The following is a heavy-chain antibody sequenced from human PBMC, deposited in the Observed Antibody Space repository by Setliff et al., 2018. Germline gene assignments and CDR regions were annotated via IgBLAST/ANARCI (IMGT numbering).Heavy chain of an antibody. CDR3: AKRGPYCSGGTCHYYFDY. CDR2: ISGSAQTT. D-gene: IGHD2-15*01. Sequence: PGGSLRLSCAASGFTFSSYAITWVRQAPGKGLEWVPMISGSAQTTYYADSVKGRFTISRDNSKNTVYLEMNSLRAEDTAVYYCAKRGPYCSGGTCHYYFDYWGQGTLVTVSS. V-gene: IGHV3-23*01. CDR1: GFTFSSYA. J-gene: IGHJ4*02.